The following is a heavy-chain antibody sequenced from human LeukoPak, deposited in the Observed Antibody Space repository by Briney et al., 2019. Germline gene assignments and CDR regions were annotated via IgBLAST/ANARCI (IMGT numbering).Heavy chain of an antibody. CDR3: SRGLGYCNSTTCLLPFDY. D-gene: IGHD2-2*01. CDR1: GFTFSDYY. Sequence: GGSLRLSCAAAGFTFSDYYMSWSRQAPGKGLEWVSYISSSGSTIYYADSVKGRFTISRDNAKNSLYLQMNSLRAEDTAMYYCSRGLGYCNSTTCLLPFDYWGQGTLVTVSS. J-gene: IGHJ4*02. V-gene: IGHV3-11*01. CDR2: ISSSGSTI.